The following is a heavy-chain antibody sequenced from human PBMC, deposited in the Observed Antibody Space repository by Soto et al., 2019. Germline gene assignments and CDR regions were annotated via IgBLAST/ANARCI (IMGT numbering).Heavy chain of an antibody. CDR3: ARAGAGCSSTSCNNGPLYYYYYGMDV. CDR2: INPSGGST. J-gene: IGHJ6*02. CDR1: GYTFTSYY. V-gene: IGHV1-46*01. Sequence: ASVKVSCKASGYTFTSYYMHWVRQAPGQGLEWMGIINPSGGSTSYAQKFQGRVTMTRDTSTSTVYMELSSLRSEDTAVYYCARAGAGCSSTSCNNGPLYYYYYGMDVWGQGTTVTVSS. D-gene: IGHD2-2*01.